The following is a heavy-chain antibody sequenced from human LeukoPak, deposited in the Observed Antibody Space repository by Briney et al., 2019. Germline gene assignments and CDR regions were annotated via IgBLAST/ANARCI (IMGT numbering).Heavy chain of an antibody. V-gene: IGHV3-11*01. J-gene: IGHJ5*02. D-gene: IGHD2-2*01. CDR2: ISSSGSTI. Sequence: GGSLRLSCAAPGFTFSDYYMSWIRQAPGKGLEWVSYISSSGSTIYYADSVKGRFTISRDNAKNSLYLQMNSLRSDDTAVYYCARSGRGSAKSDWFDPWGQGTLVTVSS. CDR1: GFTFSDYY. CDR3: ARSGRGSAKSDWFDP.